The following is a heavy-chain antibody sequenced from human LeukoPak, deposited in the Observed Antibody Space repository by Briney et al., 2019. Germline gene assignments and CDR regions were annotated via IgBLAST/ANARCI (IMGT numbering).Heavy chain of an antibody. J-gene: IGHJ6*03. CDR1: GFTVSSNY. CDR2: IYSGGNI. V-gene: IGHV3-53*01. D-gene: IGHD6-13*01. Sequence: QPGGSLRLSCAASGFTVSSNYMSWVRQAPGKGLECVSFIYSGGNIYYADSVKGRFTISRDNSKNTLFLQMNSLRAEDSAVYYCARNQFGQQLVNYYMDVWGKGTTVTVSS. CDR3: ARNQFGQQLVNYYMDV.